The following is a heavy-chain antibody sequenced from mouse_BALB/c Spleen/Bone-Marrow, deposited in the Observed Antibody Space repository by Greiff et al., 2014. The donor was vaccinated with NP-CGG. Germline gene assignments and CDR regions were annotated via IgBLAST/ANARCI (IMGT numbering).Heavy chain of an antibody. CDR3: ARYYYGYYFDY. Sequence: VQLQQSGAELVKPGASVKLSCTASGFNIKDTYMHWVKQRPEQGLEWIGRIDPADGNTKYDPKFQGKATITADTSSNTAYLQLSSLTSEDTAVYYCARYYYGYYFDYWGQGTTLTVSS. D-gene: IGHD1-2*01. CDR2: IDPADGNT. V-gene: IGHV14-3*02. J-gene: IGHJ2*01. CDR1: GFNIKDTY.